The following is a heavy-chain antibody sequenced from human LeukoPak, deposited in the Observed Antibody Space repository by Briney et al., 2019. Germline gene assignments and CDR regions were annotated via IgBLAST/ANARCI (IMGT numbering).Heavy chain of an antibody. Sequence: GGSLRLSCVASGFTFSSYAIHWVRQAPGKGLEWVALISDDGNNENYADSVKGRVTISRDNSQNTLYLQMNSLRAEDTAVYYCARGSTRWIQTWSFDYWGQGTLVTVSS. J-gene: IGHJ4*02. V-gene: IGHV3-30-3*01. CDR3: ARGSTRWIQTWSFDY. CDR1: GFTFSSYA. D-gene: IGHD5-18*01. CDR2: ISDDGNNE.